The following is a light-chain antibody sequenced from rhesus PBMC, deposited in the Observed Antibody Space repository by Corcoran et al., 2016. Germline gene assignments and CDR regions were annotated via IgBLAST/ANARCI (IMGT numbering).Light chain of an antibody. CDR3: QHYYSTPRT. CDR2: EAS. J-gene: IGKJ1*01. V-gene: IGKV1-25*01. Sequence: IQMTQSPSSLSASVGDRVTITCRASQAITNVLAWYQQKPGETPRLLIYEASSLQSGIPSRFSGSGSGTDCTLTISSLQSEDFATYYCQHYYSTPRTFGQGTKVEIK. CDR1: QAITNV.